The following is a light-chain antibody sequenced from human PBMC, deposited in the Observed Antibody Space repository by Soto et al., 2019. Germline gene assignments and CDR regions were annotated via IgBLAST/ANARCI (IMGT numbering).Light chain of an antibody. V-gene: IGKV3-20*01. Sequence: ETVLTQSPDTVSLSPGEGATLSCRTSQSVKSNYLAWYQQKPGQAPRLLIYGVFNRATGIPDRFSGSGSGTDFTLTISGLEPEDSAVYYCQHYDGSPRTFGQGTKLEI. J-gene: IGKJ2*01. CDR2: GVF. CDR3: QHYDGSPRT. CDR1: QSVKSNY.